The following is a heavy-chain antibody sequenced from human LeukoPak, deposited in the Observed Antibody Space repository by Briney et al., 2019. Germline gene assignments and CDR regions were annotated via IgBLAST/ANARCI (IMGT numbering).Heavy chain of an antibody. CDR2: IYYSGNT. CDR3: ARGLGCSGGSCSVFDY. D-gene: IGHD2-15*01. Sequence: SETLSLTCTVSGDSISTSNSYWGWIRQPPGKGLEWIGSIYYSGNTYYNASLKSRVTISVDTSKNQFSLKFTSVTAADTAVYYCARGLGCSGGSCSVFDYWGRGTLVTVSS. V-gene: IGHV4-39*01. J-gene: IGHJ4*02. CDR1: GDSISTSNSY.